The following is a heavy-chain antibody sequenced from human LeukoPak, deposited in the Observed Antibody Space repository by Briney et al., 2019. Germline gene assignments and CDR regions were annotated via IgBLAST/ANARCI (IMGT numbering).Heavy chain of an antibody. J-gene: IGHJ4*02. Sequence: GGSLRLSCAASGFTFSDYYMSWIRQAPGKGLEWVSYISSSGSTIYYADSVKGRFTISRDNAKNSLYLQMNSLRAEDTAVYYCARGKGYYDSSGYYYLVYFDYWGQGTLVTVSS. CDR2: ISSSGSTI. V-gene: IGHV3-11*01. CDR3: ARGKGYYDSSGYYYLVYFDY. CDR1: GFTFSDYY. D-gene: IGHD3-22*01.